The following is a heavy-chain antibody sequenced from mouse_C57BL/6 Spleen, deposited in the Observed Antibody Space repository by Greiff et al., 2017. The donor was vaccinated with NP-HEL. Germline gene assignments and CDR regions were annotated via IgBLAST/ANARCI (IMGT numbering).Heavy chain of an antibody. V-gene: IGHV1-55*01. Sequence: QVQLQQPGAELVKPGASVKMSCKASGYTFTSYWITWVKQRPGQGLEWIGDIYPGSGSTNYNEKFKSKATLTVDTSSSTAYMQLSSLTSEESAVYYCARGIYDGYPWFAYWGQGTLVTVSA. CDR3: ARGIYDGYPWFAY. CDR1: GYTFTSYW. CDR2: IYPGSGST. J-gene: IGHJ3*01. D-gene: IGHD2-3*01.